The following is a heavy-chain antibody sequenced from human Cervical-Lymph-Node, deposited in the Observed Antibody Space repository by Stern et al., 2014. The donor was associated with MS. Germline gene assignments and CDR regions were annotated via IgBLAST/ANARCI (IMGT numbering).Heavy chain of an antibody. V-gene: IGHV3-49*05. Sequence: EMQLVESGGGLVKPGRSLRLSCTASGFTFGDYPMSWFRQAPGKGLEWVGLIRSKAYGGTVEDAASVKGRFTISRDDSKSIAYLQMNSLKIEDTAVYYCTRVVYTMTGYYFDYWGQGTLVTVSS. D-gene: IGHD5/OR15-5a*01. CDR3: TRVVYTMTGYYFDY. CDR2: IRSKAYGGTV. CDR1: GFTFGDYP. J-gene: IGHJ4*02.